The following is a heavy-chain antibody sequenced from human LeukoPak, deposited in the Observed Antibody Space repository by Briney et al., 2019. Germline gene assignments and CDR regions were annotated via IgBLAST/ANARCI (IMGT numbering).Heavy chain of an antibody. CDR2: ISGYNGKT. CDR1: GYTFNTYG. CDR3: ARRVPSTVTTIFDWFDP. Sequence: GASVKVSCKASGYTFNTYGITWVRQAPGQGLEWMGWISGYNGKTKYAQKLQDRVTMTTDTSTTTAYMELRSLTSDDTAVYYCARRVPSTVTTIFDWFDPWGQGTLVTVSS. D-gene: IGHD4-17*01. J-gene: IGHJ5*02. V-gene: IGHV1-18*01.